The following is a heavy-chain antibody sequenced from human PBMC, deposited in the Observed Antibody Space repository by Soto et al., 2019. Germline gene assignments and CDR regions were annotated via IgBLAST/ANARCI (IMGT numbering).Heavy chain of an antibody. J-gene: IGHJ4*02. CDR3: VKSPGYYYDRTGYHFDY. CDR1: GFSFSSYA. CDR2: ISGSGSST. D-gene: IGHD3-22*01. Sequence: GGSLRLSCAASGFSFSSYAMTWVRQAPGRGLEWVSAISGSGSSTYYADSVKGRFTISRDNSKNTLYLQMNSLRADDTAVYYCVKSPGYYYDRTGYHFDYWGQRTLVTVSS. V-gene: IGHV3-23*01.